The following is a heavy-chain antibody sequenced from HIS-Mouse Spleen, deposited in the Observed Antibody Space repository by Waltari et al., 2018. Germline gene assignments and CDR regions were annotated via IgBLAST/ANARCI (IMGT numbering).Heavy chain of an antibody. V-gene: IGHV4-34*01. D-gene: IGHD1-26*01. J-gene: IGHJ1*01. CDR3: ARGALRGSYYWGEYFQH. CDR1: GGSFSGYY. Sequence: QVQLQQWGAGLLKPSETLSHTCAVYGGSFSGYYWSWIRQPPGTGLEWIGEINHSGSTNYNPSLKSRVTISVDTAKNQFSLKLSSVTAADTAVYYCARGALRGSYYWGEYFQHWGQGTLVTVSS. CDR2: INHSGST.